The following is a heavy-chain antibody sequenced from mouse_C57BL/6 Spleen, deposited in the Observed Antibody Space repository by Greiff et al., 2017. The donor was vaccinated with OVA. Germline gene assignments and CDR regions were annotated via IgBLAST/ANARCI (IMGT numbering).Heavy chain of an antibody. D-gene: IGHD2-4*01. Sequence: ESGPGLVKPSQSLSLTCSVTGYSITSGYYWNWIRQFPGNKLEWMGYISYDGSNNYNPSLKNRISITRDTSKNQFFLKLNSVTTEDTATYYCAWYDYDGGDYYAMDYWGQGTSVTVSS. CDR2: ISYDGSN. J-gene: IGHJ4*01. CDR3: AWYDYDGGDYYAMDY. V-gene: IGHV3-6*01. CDR1: GYSITSGYY.